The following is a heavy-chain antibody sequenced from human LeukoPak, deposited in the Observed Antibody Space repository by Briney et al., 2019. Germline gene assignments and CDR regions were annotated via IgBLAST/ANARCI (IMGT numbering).Heavy chain of an antibody. D-gene: IGHD3-22*01. CDR1: GYTFTGYY. CDR3: ATETPMILFDY. J-gene: IGHJ4*02. Sequence: ASVKVSCKASGYTFTGYYMHWVRQAPGQGLEWMGWINPNSGGTNFAQKFQGSVTLTRDTSINTAYMELNRLRSDDTAVYFCATETPMILFDYWGQGTLVTVSS. CDR2: INPNSGGT. V-gene: IGHV1-2*02.